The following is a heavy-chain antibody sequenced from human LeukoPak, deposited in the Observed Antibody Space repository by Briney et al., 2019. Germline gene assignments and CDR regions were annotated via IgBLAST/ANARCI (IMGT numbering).Heavy chain of an antibody. D-gene: IGHD3-3*01. Sequence: ASVKVSCKASGYTFTSYDINWVRQATGQGLEWMGWMNPNSGNTGYAQKFQGRVTITRNTSISTAYMELSSLRSEDTAVYYCANGSPATIFGVVAMGYWGQGTLVIVSS. CDR3: ANGSPATIFGVVAMGY. CDR2: MNPNSGNT. V-gene: IGHV1-8*03. CDR1: GYTFTSYD. J-gene: IGHJ4*02.